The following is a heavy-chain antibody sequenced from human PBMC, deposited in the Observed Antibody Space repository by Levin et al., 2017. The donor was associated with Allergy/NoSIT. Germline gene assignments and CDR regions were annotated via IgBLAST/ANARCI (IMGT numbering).Heavy chain of an antibody. CDR3: ARPSGTHSGMDV. Sequence: KISCKASGGTFSSYTISWVRQAPGQGLEWMGRIIPILGIANYAQKFQGRVTITADKSTSTAYMELSSLRSEDTAVYYCARPSGTHSGMDVWGQGTTVTVSS. V-gene: IGHV1-69*02. D-gene: IGHD1-26*01. J-gene: IGHJ6*02. CDR1: GGTFSSYT. CDR2: IIPILGIA.